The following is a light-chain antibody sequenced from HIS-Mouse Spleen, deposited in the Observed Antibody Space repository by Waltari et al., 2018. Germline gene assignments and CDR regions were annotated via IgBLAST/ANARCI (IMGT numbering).Light chain of an antibody. CDR1: TSDVGSYNL. CDR3: CSYAGSSTLE. CDR2: KGS. Sequence: QSALTQPASVSGSPGPSITISCTGTTSDVGSYNLVSWYQQHPGKAPKLMIYKGSKRPSGVSNRFSGSKSGNTASLTISGLQAEDEADYYCCSYAGSSTLEFGGGTKLTVL. V-gene: IGLV2-23*01. J-gene: IGLJ2*01.